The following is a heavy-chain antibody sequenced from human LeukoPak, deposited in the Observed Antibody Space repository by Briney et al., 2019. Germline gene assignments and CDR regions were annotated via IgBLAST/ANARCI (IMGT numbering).Heavy chain of an antibody. CDR1: GFTFSSYW. CDR3: ARDERAGIFDY. J-gene: IGHJ4*02. D-gene: IGHD6-19*01. V-gene: IGHV3-7*03. Sequence: GGALRLSCAASGFTFSSYWMSWVRQAPGKGVEWVANMKQDGSEKYYVDSVKGRFTISRDNAKHSLYLQMNSLRAEDTAVYYCARDERAGIFDYWGQGTLVTVSS. CDR2: MKQDGSEK.